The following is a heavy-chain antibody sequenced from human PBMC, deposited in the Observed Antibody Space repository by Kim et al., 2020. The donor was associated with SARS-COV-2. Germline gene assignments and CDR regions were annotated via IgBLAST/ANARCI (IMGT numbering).Heavy chain of an antibody. V-gene: IGHV3-48*01. Sequence: GGSLRLSCAASGFTFSSYGMNWVRQAPGKGLEWISYISSSSNTIYYADSVKGRFTISRDNAKNSLYLQMNSLRVEDTAVYYCASKTTVITSDDYCGQGTL. CDR1: GFTFSSYG. D-gene: IGHD4-17*01. CDR3: ASKTTVITSDDY. J-gene: IGHJ4*02. CDR2: ISSSSNTI.